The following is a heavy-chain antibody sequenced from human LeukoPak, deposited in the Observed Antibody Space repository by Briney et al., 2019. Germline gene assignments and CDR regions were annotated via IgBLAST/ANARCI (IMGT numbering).Heavy chain of an antibody. D-gene: IGHD3-22*01. V-gene: IGHV1-69*01. CDR2: IIPIFGTA. J-gene: IGHJ4*02. Sequence: ASVKVSCKASGGTFSSYAISWVRRAPGQGLEWMGGIIPIFGTANYAQKFQGRVTITADESTSTAYMELSSLRSEDTAVYYCARTTYYYDSSGYSHFDYWGQGTLVTVSS. CDR1: GGTFSSYA. CDR3: ARTTYYYDSSGYSHFDY.